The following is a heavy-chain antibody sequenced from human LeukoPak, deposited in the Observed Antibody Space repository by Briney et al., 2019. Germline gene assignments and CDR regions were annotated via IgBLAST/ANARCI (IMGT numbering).Heavy chain of an antibody. J-gene: IGHJ3*02. V-gene: IGHV4-34*01. Sequence: KTSETLSLTCAVYGGSFSGYYWSWIRQPPGKGLEWIGEINHSGSTNYNPSLKSRVTISVDTSKNQFSLKLSSVTAADTAVYYCARSPGYCSGGSCYRAFDIWGQGTMVTVSS. CDR1: GGSFSGYY. CDR2: INHSGST. D-gene: IGHD2-15*01. CDR3: ARSPGYCSGGSCYRAFDI.